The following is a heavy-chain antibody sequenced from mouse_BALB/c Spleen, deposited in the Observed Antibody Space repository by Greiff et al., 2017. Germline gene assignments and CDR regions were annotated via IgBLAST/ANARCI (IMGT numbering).Heavy chain of an antibody. CDR2: IYPGSGST. J-gene: IGHJ2*01. CDR3: ARGGGLDY. CDR1: GYTFTDYV. V-gene: IGHV1-77*01. Sequence: QVHVKQSGPELVKPGASVKMSCKASGYTFTDYVISWVKQRTGQGLEWIGEIYPGSGSTYYNEKFKGKATLTADKSSNTAYMQLSSLTSEDSAVYFCARGGGLDYWGQGTTLTVSS. D-gene: IGHD1-1*02.